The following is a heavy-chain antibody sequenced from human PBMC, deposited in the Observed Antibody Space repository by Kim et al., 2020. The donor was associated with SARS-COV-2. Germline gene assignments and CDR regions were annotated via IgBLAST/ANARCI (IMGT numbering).Heavy chain of an antibody. CDR2: IWYDGSNK. D-gene: IGHD3-16*01. CDR3: AKPSKGDYMTYYFDY. V-gene: IGHV3-33*06. J-gene: IGHJ4*02. Sequence: GGSLRLSCAASGFTFSSYGMHWVRQAPGKGLEWVAVIWYDGSNKYYADSVKGRFTISRDNSKNTLYLQMNSLRAEDTAVYYCAKPSKGDYMTYYFDYWGRGPWVTVT. CDR1: GFTFSSYG.